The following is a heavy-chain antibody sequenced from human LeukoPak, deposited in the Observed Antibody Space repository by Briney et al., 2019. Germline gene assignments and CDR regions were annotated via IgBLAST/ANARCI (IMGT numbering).Heavy chain of an antibody. CDR3: ASSKWFYFDS. J-gene: IGHJ4*02. CDR1: GGSISSGSYY. CDR2: TGSSTI. D-gene: IGHD3-22*01. Sequence: ETLSLTCTVSGGSISSGSYYWGWIRQPPGKGLEWISFTGSSTIQYADSVTGRFTISRDNAKNSLYLQMNSPRVEDTAVYYCASSKWFYFDSWGQGTLVTVSS. V-gene: IGHV3-69-1*02.